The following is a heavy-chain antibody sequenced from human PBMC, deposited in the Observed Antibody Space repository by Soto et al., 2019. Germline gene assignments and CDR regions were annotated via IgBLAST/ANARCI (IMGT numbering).Heavy chain of an antibody. V-gene: IGHV4-39*01. J-gene: IGHJ4*02. D-gene: IGHD6-19*01. CDR1: GGSISSGSFY. Sequence: QLQLQESGPGLVKPSETLSLTCTVSGGSISSGSFYWGWIRQPPGKGLEWIGSIYYTRNTYYNASLKSRVTISVDSSKNQFSLKLSSVTAADTAVYYCARHWEQWLGYIDYRGQGTQVAVSS. CDR2: IYYTRNT. CDR3: ARHWEQWLGYIDY.